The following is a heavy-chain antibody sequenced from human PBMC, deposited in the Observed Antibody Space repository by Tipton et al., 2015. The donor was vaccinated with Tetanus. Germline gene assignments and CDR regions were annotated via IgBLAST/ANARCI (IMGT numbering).Heavy chain of an antibody. J-gene: IGHJ5*01. V-gene: IGHV5-51*01. Sequence: QLVQSGAEVKKPGESLKISCQASGYSFPHYYIAWVRHMPGKGLEWMGTIHPGDSDIQYSPSFPGQVAISADKSINTAYLQWSSLKASDTAIYYYARRRTNTNLFFWFESWGQGTQVTVSS. CDR2: IHPGDSDI. CDR3: ARRRTNTNLFFWFES. CDR1: GYSFPHYY. D-gene: IGHD1/OR15-1a*01.